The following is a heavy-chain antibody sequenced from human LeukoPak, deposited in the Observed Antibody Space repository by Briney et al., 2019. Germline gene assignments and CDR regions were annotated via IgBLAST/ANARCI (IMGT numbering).Heavy chain of an antibody. CDR1: GFPFSNYA. D-gene: IGHD7-27*01. Sequence: GRSLRLSCAASGFPFSNYAMHWVRQAPGKGLEWVAVISYDGSTKYYADSVKGRFTISRDNSKSTLYVQMNSLRAEGTAVYYCARATRLGIFDYWGQGTLVTVSS. J-gene: IGHJ4*02. CDR3: ARATRLGIFDY. V-gene: IGHV3-30*01. CDR2: ISYDGSTK.